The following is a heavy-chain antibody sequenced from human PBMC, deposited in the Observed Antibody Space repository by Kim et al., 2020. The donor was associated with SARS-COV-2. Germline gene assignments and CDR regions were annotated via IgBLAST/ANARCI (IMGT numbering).Heavy chain of an antibody. CDR3: ASVTSSRRYVTTYYYFYS. D-gene: IGHD3-9*01. Sequence: SETLSLTCAVYGGSFTGYSLSWIRQPPGKGLEWIAEINHSGSSNYSPSLKSRVAVSVDTSKTQFSLRLTSLTAAHTAVYYCASVTSSRRYVTTYYYFYSWGQGTPVTVSS. CDR1: GGSFTGYS. V-gene: IGHV4-34*01. CDR2: INHSGSS. J-gene: IGHJ4*02.